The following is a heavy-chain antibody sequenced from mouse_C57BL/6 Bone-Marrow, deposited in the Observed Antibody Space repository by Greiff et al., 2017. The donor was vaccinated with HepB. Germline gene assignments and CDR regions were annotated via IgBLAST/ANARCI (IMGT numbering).Heavy chain of an antibody. CDR2: IYPGDGDT. CDR3: ARPTTVVAHYYAMDY. J-gene: IGHJ4*01. D-gene: IGHD1-1*01. CDR1: GYAFSSSW. V-gene: IGHV1-82*01. Sequence: VKLMESGPELVKPGASVKISCKASGYAFSSSWMNWVKQRPGKGLEWIGRIYPGDGDTNYNGKFKGKATLTADKSSSTAYMQLSSLTSEDSAVYFCARPTTVVAHYYAMDYWGQGTSVTVSS.